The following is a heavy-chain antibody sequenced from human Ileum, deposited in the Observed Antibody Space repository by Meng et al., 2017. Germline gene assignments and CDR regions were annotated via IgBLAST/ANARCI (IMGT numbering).Heavy chain of an antibody. V-gene: IGHV1-2*06. Sequence: ASVKVSCKASGYTFTDYYIHWIRQTPAHGLEWLGRVFPNGGGTIYAQQFQGRVTMTSDTSTNTAYLDLSSLRFDDTAVYLCATIEGGHGTTWGQGTLVTVSS. J-gene: IGHJ1*01. CDR1: GYTFTDYY. CDR3: ATIEGGHGTT. D-gene: IGHD3-16*01. CDR2: VFPNGGGT.